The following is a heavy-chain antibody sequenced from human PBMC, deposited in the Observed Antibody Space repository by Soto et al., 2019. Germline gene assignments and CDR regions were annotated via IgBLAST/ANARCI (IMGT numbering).Heavy chain of an antibody. CDR3: ARAVSRSLYVSGINDDDYDL. Sequence: GSLRLSCAASGFTFSSYEMNWVRQAPGKGLEWVAYISIGGRTIYYADSVKGRFTISRDDAKSSLFLQMNSLRVGDSAVYYCARAVSRSLYVSGINDDDYDLWGRGTVVTLSS. V-gene: IGHV3-48*03. CDR1: GFTFSSYE. D-gene: IGHD1-26*01. CDR2: ISIGGRTI. J-gene: IGHJ3*01.